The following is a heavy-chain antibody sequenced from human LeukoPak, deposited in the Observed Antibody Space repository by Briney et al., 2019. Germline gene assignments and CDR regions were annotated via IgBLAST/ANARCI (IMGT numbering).Heavy chain of an antibody. Sequence: SETLSLTCAVYGGSFSGYYWSWIRQPPGKGLEWIGEINHSGSTNYNPSLKSRVTISVDTSKNQFSLKLSSVTAADTAVYYCARDVRWLRFVFDHWGQGIPVTVSS. CDR1: GGSFSGYY. J-gene: IGHJ4*02. V-gene: IGHV4-34*01. CDR3: ARDVRWLRFVFDH. CDR2: INHSGST. D-gene: IGHD5-12*01.